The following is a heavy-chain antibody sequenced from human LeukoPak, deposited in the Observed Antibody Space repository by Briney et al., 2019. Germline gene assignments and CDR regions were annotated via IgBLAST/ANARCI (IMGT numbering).Heavy chain of an antibody. CDR3: AVARYSSPRKGTYYFDY. J-gene: IGHJ4*02. Sequence: ASVKVSCKASGYTFTSYDINWVRQATGQGLEWMGWMNPNSGNTGYAQKFQGRVTMTRNTSISTAYMELSSLRSEDTAVYYCAVARYSSPRKGTYYFDYWGQGTLVTVSS. CDR2: MNPNSGNT. CDR1: GYTFTSYD. D-gene: IGHD6-13*01. V-gene: IGHV1-8*01.